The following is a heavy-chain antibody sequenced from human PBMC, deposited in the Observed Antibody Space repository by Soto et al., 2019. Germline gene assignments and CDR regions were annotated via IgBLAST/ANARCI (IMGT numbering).Heavy chain of an antibody. CDR1: GGTFSSYT. CDR3: ARGGLSPYGDYEDY. V-gene: IGHV1-69*02. Sequence: QVQLVQSGAEVKKPGSSVKVSCTASGGTFSSYTISWVRQAPGQGLEWMGRIIHILGIANYAQKFQGRVTITAEKSTSTAYMELSSLRSEDTAVYYCARGGLSPYGDYEDYWGQGNLVTVSS. J-gene: IGHJ4*02. D-gene: IGHD4-17*01. CDR2: IIHILGIA.